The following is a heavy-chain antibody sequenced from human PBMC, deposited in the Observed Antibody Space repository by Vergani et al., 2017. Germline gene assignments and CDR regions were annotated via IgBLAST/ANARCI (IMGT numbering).Heavy chain of an antibody. J-gene: IGHJ3*01. D-gene: IGHD1-1*01. CDR3: ARLQLERRGSGGPFDF. Sequence: QLVLEESGPGLVKPSETLSLTCTVSGGSIGGSNYYWGWIRQPPGKGLEWIGNIYHTGTTYISPSLKSRVTISVDTSNNQFSLKLTSVTASDTAVYHCARLQLERRGSGGPFDFWGQGTTVTVSS. CDR2: IYHTGTT. CDR1: GGSIGGSNYY. V-gene: IGHV4-39*01.